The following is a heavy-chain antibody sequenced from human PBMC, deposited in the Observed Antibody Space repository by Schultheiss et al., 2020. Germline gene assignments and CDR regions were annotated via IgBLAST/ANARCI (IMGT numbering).Heavy chain of an antibody. D-gene: IGHD4-11*01. CDR3: ARGDNDYSNYAYNWFDP. CDR1: GFTFSSYS. Sequence: SLKISCAASGFTFSSYSMNWVRQAPGKGLEWVAVIWYDGSNKYYADSVKGRFTISRDNSKNTLYLQMNSLRAEDTAVYYCARGDNDYSNYAYNWFDPWGQGTLVTVS. J-gene: IGHJ5*02. V-gene: IGHV3-33*08. CDR2: IWYDGSNK.